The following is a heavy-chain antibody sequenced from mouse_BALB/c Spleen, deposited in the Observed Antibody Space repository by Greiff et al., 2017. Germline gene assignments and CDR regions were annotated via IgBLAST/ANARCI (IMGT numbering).Heavy chain of an antibody. CDR1: GYTFTSYW. CDR2: INPSTGYT. D-gene: IGHD2-3*01. J-gene: IGHJ3*01. V-gene: IGHV1-7*01. Sequence: VKLQESGAELAKPGASVKMSCKASGYTFTSYWMHWVKQRPGQGLEWIGYINPSTGYTEYNQKFKDKATLTADKSSSTAYMQLSSLTSEDSAVYYCARLADGYYVAYWGQGTLVTVSA. CDR3: ARLADGYYVAY.